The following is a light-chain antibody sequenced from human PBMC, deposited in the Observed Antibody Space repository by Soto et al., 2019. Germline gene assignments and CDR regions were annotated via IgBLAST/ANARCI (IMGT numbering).Light chain of an antibody. CDR3: QQYDNLPLT. V-gene: IGKV1-33*01. Sequence: DILLTQSPSTLSASVGDRVTITCRASQGIRDDLGWYRQRPGKAPELLIYDASDLETGVPSRFSGSGSGTDFTFTSNSLQPEDIATYYCQQYDNLPLTFGGGTKVDIK. CDR1: QGIRDD. CDR2: DAS. J-gene: IGKJ4*01.